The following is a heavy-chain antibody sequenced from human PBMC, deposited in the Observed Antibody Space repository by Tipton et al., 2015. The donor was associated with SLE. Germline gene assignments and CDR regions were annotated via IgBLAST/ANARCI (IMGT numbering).Heavy chain of an antibody. V-gene: IGHV4-34*01. CDR2: INHSGST. Sequence: TLSLTCAVYGGSFSGYYWSWIRQPPGKGLEWIGEINHSGSTNYNPSLKTRVTISVDTSKNQFSLKLNSVTAADTAVYYCATQSEYSSSSRWFDPWGQGTLVTVSS. D-gene: IGHD6-6*01. J-gene: IGHJ5*02. CDR1: GGSFSGYY. CDR3: ATQSEYSSSSRWFDP.